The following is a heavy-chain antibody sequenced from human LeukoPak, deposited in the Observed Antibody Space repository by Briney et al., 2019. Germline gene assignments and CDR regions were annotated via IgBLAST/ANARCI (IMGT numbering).Heavy chain of an antibody. V-gene: IGHV3-11*01. CDR3: ARDALAFYARSPCDY. D-gene: IGHD2/OR15-2a*01. Sequence: GGSLRISCAASGFTFSDYYMSWIRQAPGKGLEWVSYISSSGSTIYYADSVKGRFTISRDNAKNSLYLQMNSLKAEDTAVYYCARDALAFYARSPCDYWGQGTLVTVSS. J-gene: IGHJ4*02. CDR2: ISSSGSTI. CDR1: GFTFSDYY.